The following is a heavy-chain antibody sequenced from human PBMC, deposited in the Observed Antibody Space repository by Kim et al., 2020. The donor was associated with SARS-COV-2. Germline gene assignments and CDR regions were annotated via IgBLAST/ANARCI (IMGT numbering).Heavy chain of an antibody. Sequence: GGSLRLSCAASGFSLSIYGMHWVRQAPGKGLEWVAAMSSDDSNDYYADSVKGRFTVSRDNSKNTLYLQMNSLRAEDTAVYYCAKEGLTVPPAFAKTYQRYSDSAVWGKGSPVTVPA. V-gene: IGHV3-30*18. D-gene: IGHD2-2*01. CDR2: MSSDDSND. J-gene: IGHJ6*04. CDR3: AKEGLTVPPAFAKTYQRYSDSAV. CDR1: GFSLSIYG.